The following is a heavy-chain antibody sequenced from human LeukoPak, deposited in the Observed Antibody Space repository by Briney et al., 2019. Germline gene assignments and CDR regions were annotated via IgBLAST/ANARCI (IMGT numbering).Heavy chain of an antibody. CDR2: IKQEGHEK. CDR3: ARVVVFSGGFDY. Sequence: LRLSCAASGFTLSRYWMIWVPQAPAKGLEGVANIKQEGHEKYYVGSVKGRFAISRDNAKNSLCLQRDGLRAEDTAVYFCARVVVFSGGFDYWGQGTLVSVSS. J-gene: IGHJ4*02. V-gene: IGHV3-7*01. D-gene: IGHD3-22*01. CDR1: GFTLSRYW.